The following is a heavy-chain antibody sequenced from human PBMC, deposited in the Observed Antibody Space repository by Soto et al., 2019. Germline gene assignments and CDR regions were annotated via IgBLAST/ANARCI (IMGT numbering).Heavy chain of an antibody. J-gene: IGHJ3*02. CDR2: INAGNGNT. CDR1: GYTFTSYA. D-gene: IGHD1-26*01. CDR3: ARGLTELLWGDACDI. Sequence: QVQLMQSGAEVKKPGASVKVSCKASGYTFTSYAMHWVRQAPGQRLEWMGWINAGNGNTKYSQKFQGRVTITRDTSASTAYMELSSLRSEDTAVYYCARGLTELLWGDACDIWGQGTMVTVSS. V-gene: IGHV1-3*01.